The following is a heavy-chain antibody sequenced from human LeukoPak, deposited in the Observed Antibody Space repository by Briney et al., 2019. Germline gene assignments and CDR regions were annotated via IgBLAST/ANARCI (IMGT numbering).Heavy chain of an antibody. CDR1: GFTFNSYW. CDR3: ARLGPASSGWPESFDY. Sequence: GGSLRLSCAASGFTFNSYWMNWVRQAPGKGLEWVANIKRGGSEKYYVDSVKGRFTISRDNAKNSLDLQMNSLRVEDTAVYYCARLGPASSGWPESFDYWGQGTLVTVSS. J-gene: IGHJ4*02. V-gene: IGHV3-7*03. CDR2: IKRGGSEK. D-gene: IGHD6-19*01.